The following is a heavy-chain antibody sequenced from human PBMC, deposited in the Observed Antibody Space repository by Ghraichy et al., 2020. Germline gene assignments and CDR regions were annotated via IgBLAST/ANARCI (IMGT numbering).Heavy chain of an antibody. Sequence: GGSLRLSCAASGFTFSSYAMSWVRQAPGKGLEWVSAISGSGGSTYYADSVKGRFTISRDNSKNTLYLQMNSLRAEDTAVYYCPQLPENDILTPTRRLSVYFQHGGQGTLVTVSS. CDR1: GFTFSSYA. V-gene: IGHV3-23*01. CDR3: PQLPENDILTPTRRLSVYFQH. D-gene: IGHD3-9*01. CDR2: ISGSGGST. J-gene: IGHJ1*01.